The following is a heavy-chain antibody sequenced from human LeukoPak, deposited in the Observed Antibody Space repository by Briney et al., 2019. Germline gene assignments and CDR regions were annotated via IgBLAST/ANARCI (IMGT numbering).Heavy chain of an antibody. CDR1: GFTFSSYG. CDR3: ASAGDIVATTSFDY. Sequence: GRSLRLSCAASGFTFSSYGMHWVRQAPGKGLEWVAVIWYDGSNKYYADSVKGRFTISRDNSKNTLYLQMNSLRAEDTAVYYCASAGDIVATTSFDYWGLGTLVTVSS. V-gene: IGHV3-33*01. CDR2: IWYDGSNK. D-gene: IGHD5-12*01. J-gene: IGHJ4*02.